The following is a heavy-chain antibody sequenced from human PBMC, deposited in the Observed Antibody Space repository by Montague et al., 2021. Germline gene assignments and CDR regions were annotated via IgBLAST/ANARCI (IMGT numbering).Heavy chain of an antibody. CDR2: IYPCDSDT. J-gene: IGHJ5*02. Sequence: QSGAEVKKPGESLKISCQGYGFSISDYWIAWVRQMPGRGLEWLGIIYPCDSDTRYNPSFQGQVSISADKVINTAYVQWSSLTASDTAIYYCARRGSLVATGNGFDPWGQGTLVTVSS. CDR3: ARRGSLVATGNGFDP. V-gene: IGHV5-51*01. CDR1: GFSISDYW. D-gene: IGHD1-1*01.